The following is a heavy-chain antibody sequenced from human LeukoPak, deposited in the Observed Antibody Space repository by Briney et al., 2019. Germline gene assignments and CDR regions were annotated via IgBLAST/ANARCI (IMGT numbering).Heavy chain of an antibody. Sequence: GRTLRLSRPPSGFTSTSYAMSRVPQAPRKELKGVSAMSGSGGSTYYADSEKGRFTISRDNSKNTLYLQMNSLRAEDTAVYYCAKDATPYGSGRHYFDYWGQGTLVTVSS. CDR2: MSGSGGST. J-gene: IGHJ4*02. CDR1: GFTSTSYA. D-gene: IGHD3-10*01. V-gene: IGHV3-23*01. CDR3: AKDATPYGSGRHYFDY.